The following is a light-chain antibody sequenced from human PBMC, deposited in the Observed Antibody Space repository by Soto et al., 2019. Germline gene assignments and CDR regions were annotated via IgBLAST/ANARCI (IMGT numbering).Light chain of an antibody. CDR2: GAS. J-gene: IGKJ5*01. CDR3: QQYNNWPPSIT. Sequence: EIVMTQSPATLSVSPAERATLSCRASQSVSSNLAWYQQKPGQAPRLLIYGASTRATGIPARFSGSGSGTEFTLTISSLQSEDFAVYYCQQYNNWPPSITFGQGTRLEI. V-gene: IGKV3-15*01. CDR1: QSVSSN.